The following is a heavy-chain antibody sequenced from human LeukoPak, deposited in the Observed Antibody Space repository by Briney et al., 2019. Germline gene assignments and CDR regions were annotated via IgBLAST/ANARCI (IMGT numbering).Heavy chain of an antibody. D-gene: IGHD2-2*01. J-gene: IGHJ3*02. CDR1: GDSVSSNSAA. Sequence: SQTLSLTCAISGDSVSSNSAAWNWIRQSPSRGLECLGRTYYRSKWYNDYAVSVKSRITINPDTSENQFSLQLNSVTPEDTAVYYCASLVVVPAAWDAFDIWGQGTMVTVSS. V-gene: IGHV6-1*01. CDR3: ASLVVVPAAWDAFDI. CDR2: TYYRSKWYN.